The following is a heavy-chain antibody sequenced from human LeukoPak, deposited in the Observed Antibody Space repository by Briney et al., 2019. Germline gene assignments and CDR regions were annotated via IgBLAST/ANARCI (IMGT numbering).Heavy chain of an antibody. J-gene: IGHJ4*02. V-gene: IGHV1-24*01. D-gene: IGHD6-19*01. Sequence: ASVKVSCKVSGYTLTELSMHWVRQAPGKGLEWMGGFDPEDGETIYAQKFQGRVTMTEDTSTDTAYMELSSLRSEDTAVYYCAAEQWLVQLPVYWGQGTLVTVSS. CDR3: AAEQWLVQLPVY. CDR2: FDPEDGET. CDR1: GYTLTELS.